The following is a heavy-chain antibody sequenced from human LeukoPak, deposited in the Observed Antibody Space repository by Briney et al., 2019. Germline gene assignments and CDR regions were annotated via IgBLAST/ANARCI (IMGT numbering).Heavy chain of an antibody. CDR2: IDYSGST. CDR1: GDSISGSSYY. J-gene: IGHJ4*02. D-gene: IGHD3-22*01. V-gene: IGHV4-39*01. Sequence: PSETMSLTCTVSGDSISGSSYYWGWIRQPPGKGLEWIGSIDYSGSTYYNPSLKSRVTISVDTSKNQFSLKLSSVTAADTAVYYCARQDYYDSSGYDCWGQGTLATVSS. CDR3: ARQDYYDSSGYDC.